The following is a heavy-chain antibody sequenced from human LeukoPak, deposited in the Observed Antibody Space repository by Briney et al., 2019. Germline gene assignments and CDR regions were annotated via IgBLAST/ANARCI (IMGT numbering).Heavy chain of an antibody. CDR3: ARESPCSGDGCHARLDY. V-gene: IGHV1-3*01. CDR1: GYTFTNYA. Sequence: ASVKVSCKASGYTFTNYAMHWVRQAPGQRLEWMGWVNAGNGNTKYSQRFQGRVTITRDTSASTAYMELSSLRTEDTAIYSCARESPCSGDGCHARLDYWGQGTLVTVSS. J-gene: IGHJ4*02. CDR2: VNAGNGNT. D-gene: IGHD2-15*01.